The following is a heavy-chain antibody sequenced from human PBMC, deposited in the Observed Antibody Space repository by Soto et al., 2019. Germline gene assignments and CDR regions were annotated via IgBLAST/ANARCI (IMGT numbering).Heavy chain of an antibody. CDR2: ISSSGSTI. CDR3: AYGGSCDY. CDR1: GFSFNTYE. J-gene: IGHJ4*02. Sequence: EVQLVESGGGLVQPGGSLRLSCAASGFSFNTYEMNWVRQAPGKGLEWVSYISSSGSTIYYADSVKGRYTVSRDNGKNSLYLQMNSLRAEDTAVYYCAYGGSCDYWGQGTQVTVSS. V-gene: IGHV3-48*03. D-gene: IGHD1-26*01.